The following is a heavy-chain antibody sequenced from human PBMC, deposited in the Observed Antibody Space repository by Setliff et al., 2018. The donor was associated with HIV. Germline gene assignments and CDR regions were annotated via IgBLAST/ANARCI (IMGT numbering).Heavy chain of an antibody. Sequence: SETLSLTCIVSGGSFSSSIYYWGWIRQPPGKGLEWIGSLFYSGSTYYNPSLKGRVTISVDTSKNQFSLKLSSVTAADTAVYYCARGLSFYDPGGFDYWGQGTLVTVSS. CDR3: ARGLSFYDPGGFDY. D-gene: IGHD3-22*01. CDR2: LFYSGST. V-gene: IGHV4-39*01. CDR1: GGSFSSSIYY. J-gene: IGHJ4*02.